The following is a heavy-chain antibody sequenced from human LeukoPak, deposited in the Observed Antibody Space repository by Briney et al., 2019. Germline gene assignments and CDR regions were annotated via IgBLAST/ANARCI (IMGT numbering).Heavy chain of an antibody. Sequence: GASVKVSCKASGYTFTSYGISWVRQAPGQGLEWMGWINPNSGGTNYAQKFQGRVTMTRDTSISTAYMELSRLRSDDTAVYCCARVGVTVTTDYWGQGTLVTVSS. V-gene: IGHV1-2*02. D-gene: IGHD4-17*01. CDR2: INPNSGGT. J-gene: IGHJ4*02. CDR3: ARVGVTVTTDY. CDR1: GYTFTSYG.